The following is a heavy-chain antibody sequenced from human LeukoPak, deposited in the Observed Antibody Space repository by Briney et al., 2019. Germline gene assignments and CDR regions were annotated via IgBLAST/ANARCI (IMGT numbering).Heavy chain of an antibody. CDR3: ARGGRGYSGHGTY. Sequence: GASVKVSCKASGYTFTSYGISWVRQAPGQGLEWMGWINPNSGGTNYAQKFQGWVTMTRDTSISTAYMELSRLRSDDTAVYYCARGGRGYSGHGTYWGQGTLVTVSS. D-gene: IGHD5-12*01. CDR1: GYTFTSYG. J-gene: IGHJ4*02. V-gene: IGHV1-2*04. CDR2: INPNSGGT.